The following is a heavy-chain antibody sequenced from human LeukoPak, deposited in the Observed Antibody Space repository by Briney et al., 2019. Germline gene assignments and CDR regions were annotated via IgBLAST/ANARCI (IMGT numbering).Heavy chain of an antibody. CDR1: GGSISSYY. D-gene: IGHD3-3*01. Sequence: SETLSLTCTVSGGSISSYYWSWIRQPPGKGLEWIGYIYYSGSTKYNPSLKSRVTISVDTSKNQFSLNLSSVTAADTAVYYCARENFWRGYYPVFDYWGQGTLVTVSS. CDR2: IYYSGST. CDR3: ARENFWRGYYPVFDY. V-gene: IGHV4-59*01. J-gene: IGHJ4*02.